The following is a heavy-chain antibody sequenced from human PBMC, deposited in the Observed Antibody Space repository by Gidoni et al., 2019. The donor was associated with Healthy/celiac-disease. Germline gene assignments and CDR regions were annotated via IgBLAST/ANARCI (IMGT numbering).Heavy chain of an antibody. Sequence: QVQLVESGGGVVQPGGSLRLSCAASGFTFSSYGMHWVRQAPGKGLALVAFIRYDGSNKYYADSVKGRFTISRDNSKNTLYLQMNSLRAEDTAVYYCATANNYYYDSSGYYSYFDYWGQGTLVTVSS. CDR1: GFTFSSYG. J-gene: IGHJ4*02. CDR3: ATANNYYYDSSGYYSYFDY. V-gene: IGHV3-30*02. D-gene: IGHD3-22*01. CDR2: IRYDGSNK.